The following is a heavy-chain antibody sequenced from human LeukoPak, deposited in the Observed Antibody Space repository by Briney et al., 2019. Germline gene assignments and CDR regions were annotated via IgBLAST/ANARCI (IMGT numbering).Heavy chain of an antibody. CDR3: ARVPFRSGSYLYYYYMDV. V-gene: IGHV1-69*06. CDR1: GYTFTGYY. J-gene: IGHJ6*03. D-gene: IGHD1-26*01. CDR2: IIPIFGTA. Sequence: RASVKVSCKASGYTFTGYYMHWVRQAPGQGLEWMGGIIPIFGTANYAQKFQGRVTITADKSTSTAYMELSSLRSEDTAVYYCARVPFRSGSYLYYYYMDVWGKGTTVTVSS.